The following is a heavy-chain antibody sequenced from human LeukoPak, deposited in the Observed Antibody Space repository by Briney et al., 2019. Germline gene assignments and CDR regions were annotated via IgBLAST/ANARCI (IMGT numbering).Heavy chain of an antibody. V-gene: IGHV3-7*01. D-gene: IGHD2-2*01. CDR1: GFTFSSYW. Sequence: PGGSLRLSCAASGFTFSSYWMSWVRQAPGKGLEWVANIKADGSEKYYVDSVKGRFTISRDNAKNLLFLQMNSLGAEDTAVYYCARLYCSSTSCYWDGYYHMDVWGKGTTVTVSS. CDR3: ARLYCSSTSCYWDGYYHMDV. CDR2: IKADGSEK. J-gene: IGHJ6*03.